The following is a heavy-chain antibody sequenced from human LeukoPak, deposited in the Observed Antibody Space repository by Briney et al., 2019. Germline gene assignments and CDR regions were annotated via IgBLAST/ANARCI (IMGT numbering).Heavy chain of an antibody. Sequence: KPSETLSLTCAVCGGSFSGYYWSWIRQPPGKGLEWIGEINHSGSTNYNPSLKSRVTISVDTSKNQFSLKLSSVTAADTAVYYCARGGPTGSGSNYFDYWGQGTLVTVSS. CDR1: GGSFSGYY. CDR3: ARGGPTGSGSNYFDY. D-gene: IGHD3-10*01. CDR2: INHSGST. V-gene: IGHV4-34*01. J-gene: IGHJ4*02.